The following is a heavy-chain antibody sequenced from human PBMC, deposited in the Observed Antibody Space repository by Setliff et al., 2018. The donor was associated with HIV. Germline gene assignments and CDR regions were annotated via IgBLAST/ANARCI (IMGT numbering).Heavy chain of an antibody. CDR3: ARVPNQELYFYGMDV. J-gene: IGHJ6*02. Sequence: ASVKVSCKASGYTFTSYGMSWVRQAPGQGLEWMGWISAYNGNTHYAQKLQGRVTLTRDTSASTVYLDLSSLRSEDTAVYYCARVPNQELYFYGMDVWGQGTTVTVSS. V-gene: IGHV1-18*01. CDR2: ISAYNGNT. CDR1: GYTFTSYG. D-gene: IGHD1-7*01.